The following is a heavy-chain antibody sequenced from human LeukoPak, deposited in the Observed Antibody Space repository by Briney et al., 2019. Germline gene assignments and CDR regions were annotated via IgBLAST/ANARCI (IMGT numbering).Heavy chain of an antibody. CDR3: AKSVIPTAYQGPHHIHL. CDR2: IRHDGSKI. CDR1: GFTFSNYG. V-gene: IGHV3-30*02. Sequence: GGSLRLSCEASGFTFSNYGMHWVRQAPGKGLEWAAFIRHDGSKIYYADSVKGRFTISRDSSKSTLYLQTNSLRAEDTAVYYCAKSVIPTAYQGPHHIHLWGKGPGVSVPS. J-gene: IGHJ6*04. D-gene: IGHD2-2*01.